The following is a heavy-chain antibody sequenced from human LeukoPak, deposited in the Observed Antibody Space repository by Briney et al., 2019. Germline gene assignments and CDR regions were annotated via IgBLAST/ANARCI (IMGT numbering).Heavy chain of an antibody. J-gene: IGHJ4*02. V-gene: IGHV3-48*01. Sequence: GGSLRLSCTASGFTFSDYSMNWVRQAPGKGLEWISYICPSSDTFYYADSVRGRFIISRDNAKKSLYLRMNSLRAEDTAIYYCARDPPNWGFGLWGQGTLDTVSS. CDR1: GFTFSDYS. D-gene: IGHD7-27*01. CDR2: ICPSSDTF. CDR3: ARDPPNWGFGL.